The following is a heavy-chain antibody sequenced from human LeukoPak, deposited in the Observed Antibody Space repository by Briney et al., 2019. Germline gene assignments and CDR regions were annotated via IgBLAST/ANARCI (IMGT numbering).Heavy chain of an antibody. J-gene: IGHJ6*02. D-gene: IGHD3-10*01. V-gene: IGHV1-18*01. CDR3: AREVTMVRGVITKFHYNGMDV. CDR1: GYTFTSYG. Sequence: GASVKVSCKASGYTFTSYGMSWVRQAPGQGLEWMGWISAYNGHTDYAQKFQGRVTMTTDTSTSTAYMELTNLRSDDTAVYYCAREVTMVRGVITKFHYNGMDVWGQGTTVTVSS. CDR2: ISAYNGHT.